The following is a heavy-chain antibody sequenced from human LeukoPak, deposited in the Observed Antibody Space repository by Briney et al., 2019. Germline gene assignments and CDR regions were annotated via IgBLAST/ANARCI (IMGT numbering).Heavy chain of an antibody. D-gene: IGHD2/OR15-2a*01. J-gene: IGHJ4*02. CDR2: IYSGGTT. Sequence: GGSLRLSCAASGFAVSSNYLSWVRQSPGKGLEWVSFIYSGGTTYYADSVKGRFTISRDNSKNTMFLEMNSLRGEGTAIYYCARVIEGRHFDYWGQGTLVTVSS. CDR1: GFAVSSNY. CDR3: ARVIEGRHFDY. V-gene: IGHV3-66*01.